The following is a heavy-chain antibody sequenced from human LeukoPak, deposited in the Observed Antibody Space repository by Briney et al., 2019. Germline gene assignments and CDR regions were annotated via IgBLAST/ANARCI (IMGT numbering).Heavy chain of an antibody. D-gene: IGHD3-10*01. CDR3: ARSMGSGSYYHIDY. V-gene: IGHV4-39*01. J-gene: IGHJ4*02. CDR2: IYYSGST. CDR1: GGSISSSSYY. Sequence: SETLSLTCTVSGGSISSSSYYWGWIRQPPGKGLEWIGSIYYSGSTYYNPSLKSRVTISVDTSKNQFSLKLSSVTAADTAVYYCARSMGSGSYYHIDYWGQGTLVTVSS.